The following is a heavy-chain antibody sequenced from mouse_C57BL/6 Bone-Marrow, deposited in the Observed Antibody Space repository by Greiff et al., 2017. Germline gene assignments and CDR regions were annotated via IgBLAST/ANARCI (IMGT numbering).Heavy chain of an antibody. J-gene: IGHJ4*01. CDR2: IYPGDGDT. V-gene: IGHV1-80*01. D-gene: IGHD2-3*01. CDR1: GYAFSSYW. Sequence: VQLQQSGAELVKPGASVKISCKASGYAFSSYWMNWVKQRPGKGLEWIGQIYPGDGDTNYNGKFKGKATLTADKSSSTAYMQLSSLTSADSAVYFCARTKVYDGYYYYAMDYWGQGTSVTVSS. CDR3: ARTKVYDGYYYYAMDY.